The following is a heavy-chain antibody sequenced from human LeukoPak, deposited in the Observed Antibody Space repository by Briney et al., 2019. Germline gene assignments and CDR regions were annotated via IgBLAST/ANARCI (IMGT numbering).Heavy chain of an antibody. J-gene: IGHJ2*01. Sequence: GGSLRLSCAASGFTVSSNYMSWVRQAPGKGLGWVSVIYSGGSTYYADSVKGRFTISRDNSKNTLYLQMNSLRAEDTAVYYCARDLKQQPPRYFDLWGRGTLVTVSS. CDR2: IYSGGST. V-gene: IGHV3-66*01. CDR3: ARDLKQQPPRYFDL. CDR1: GFTVSSNY. D-gene: IGHD6-13*01.